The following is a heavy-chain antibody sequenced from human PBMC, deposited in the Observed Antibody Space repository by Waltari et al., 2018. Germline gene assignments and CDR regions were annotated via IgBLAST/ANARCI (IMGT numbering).Heavy chain of an antibody. CDR2: IYSGGST. J-gene: IGHJ4*02. D-gene: IGHD3-16*02. CDR3: ARVRYDYVWGSSREYYFDY. Sequence: EVQLVESGGGLIQPGGSLRLSCAASGFTVSSNYMSWVRQAPGKGLEWVAVIYSGGSTYYADSVKGRFTISRDNSKNTLCLQMNSLGAEDTAVYYCARVRYDYVWGSSREYYFDYWGQGTLVTVSS. V-gene: IGHV3-53*01. CDR1: GFTVSSNY.